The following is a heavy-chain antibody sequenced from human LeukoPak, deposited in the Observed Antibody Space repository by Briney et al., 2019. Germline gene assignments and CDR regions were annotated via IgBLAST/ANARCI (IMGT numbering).Heavy chain of an antibody. J-gene: IGHJ3*02. CDR1: GFTVSSNY. CDR2: IYSGGST. V-gene: IGHV3-66*01. D-gene: IGHD3-9*01. Sequence: GGSLRLSCAASGFTVSSNYMSWVRQAPGKGLEWVSVIYSGGSTYYADSAKGRFTISRDNSKNTLYLQMNSLRAEDTAVYYCARDDILTGQSAFDIWGQGTMVTVSS. CDR3: ARDDILTGQSAFDI.